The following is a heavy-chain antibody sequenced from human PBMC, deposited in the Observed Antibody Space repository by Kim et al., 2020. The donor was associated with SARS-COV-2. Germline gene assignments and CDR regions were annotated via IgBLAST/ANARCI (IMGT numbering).Heavy chain of an antibody. Sequence: GGSLRLFCAASGFTFSSYGMHWVRQAPGKGLEWVAIISYDGINKYYADSVKGRFTISRDNSKNTLYLQMNSLRAEDTAVYYCATGVGDYWGQGTLVTVSS. V-gene: IGHV3-30*03. CDR3: ATGVGDY. D-gene: IGHD2-15*01. CDR1: GFTFSSYG. J-gene: IGHJ4*02. CDR2: ISYDGINK.